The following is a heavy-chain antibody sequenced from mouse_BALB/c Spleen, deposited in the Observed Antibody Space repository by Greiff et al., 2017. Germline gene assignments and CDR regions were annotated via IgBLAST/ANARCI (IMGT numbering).Heavy chain of an antibody. CDR1: GFNIKDYY. CDR2: IDPENGDT. D-gene: IGHD2-4*01. Sequence: VQLQQSGAELVRSGASVKLSCTASGFNIKDYYMHWVKQRPEQGLEWIGWIDPENGDTEYAPKFQGKATMTADTSSNTAYLQLSSLTSEDTAVYYCKIDDYDDYAMDYWGQGTSVTVSS. CDR3: KIDDYDDYAMDY. V-gene: IGHV14-4*02. J-gene: IGHJ4*01.